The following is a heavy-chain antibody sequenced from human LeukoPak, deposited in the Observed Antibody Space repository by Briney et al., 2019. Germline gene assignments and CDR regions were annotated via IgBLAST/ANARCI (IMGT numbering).Heavy chain of an antibody. D-gene: IGHD6-6*01. CDR1: AFTFSSYS. J-gene: IGHJ4*02. Sequence: GGSLRLSCAASAFTFSSYSMSWVRQAPGKGPEWVSAISDVSTATYYADSVKGRFTISRDNYRNTLYLQMSSLRAEDTAVYYCARRIAARPWSPPFDYWGQGTLVTVSS. CDR2: ISDVSTAT. V-gene: IGHV3-23*01. CDR3: ARRIAARPWSPPFDY.